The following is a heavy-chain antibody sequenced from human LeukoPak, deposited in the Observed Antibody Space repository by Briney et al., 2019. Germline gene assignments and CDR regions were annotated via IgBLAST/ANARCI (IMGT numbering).Heavy chain of an antibody. J-gene: IGHJ4*02. CDR2: ISGSGGST. CDR1: GFTFSSYA. CDR3: AKVAYYYDSSGYYYGYYFDY. V-gene: IGHV3-23*01. D-gene: IGHD3-22*01. Sequence: PGGSLRLSCAASGFTFSSYAMSWVRQAPGKGLEWVSAISGSGGSTYYADSVKGRSTISRDNSKNTLYLQMNSLRAEDTAVYYCAKVAYYYDSSGYYYGYYFDYWGQGTLVTVSS.